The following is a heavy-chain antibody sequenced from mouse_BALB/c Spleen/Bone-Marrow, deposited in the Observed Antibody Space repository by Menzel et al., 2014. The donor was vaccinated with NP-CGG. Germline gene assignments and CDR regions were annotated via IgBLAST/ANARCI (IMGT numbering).Heavy chain of an antibody. D-gene: IGHD1-1*01. J-gene: IGHJ1*01. CDR3: ASYYGSSCYFEV. CDR2: INPYNGGT. Sequence: EVQLQQSGPALVTPGSSMKISCKASGYSFTGYTMNWVKQSHGKNLEWIGLINPYNGGTSYNQKSKGKATLTVDKSSRTAYMEFLSLTSEDSAVYYCASYYGSSCYFEVWGAGTTVTVSS. V-gene: IGHV1-19*01. CDR1: GYSFTGYT.